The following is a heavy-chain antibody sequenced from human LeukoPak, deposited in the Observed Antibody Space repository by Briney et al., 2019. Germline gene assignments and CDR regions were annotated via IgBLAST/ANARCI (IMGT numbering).Heavy chain of an antibody. D-gene: IGHD1-26*01. CDR3: ARDLGNIVGATLFDY. Sequence: SETLSLTCAVSGGSISSYYWSWIRQPAGKGLEWIGRIYISGNTNYNPSLKSRVAMSVGTSKNQFSLKLSSVTAADTAVYYCARDLGNIVGATLFDYWGQGTLVTVSS. V-gene: IGHV4-4*07. CDR2: IYISGNT. J-gene: IGHJ4*02. CDR1: GGSISSYY.